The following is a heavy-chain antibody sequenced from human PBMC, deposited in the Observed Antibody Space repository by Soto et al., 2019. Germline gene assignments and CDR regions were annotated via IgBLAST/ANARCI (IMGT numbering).Heavy chain of an antibody. J-gene: IGHJ4*02. D-gene: IGHD6-13*01. CDR2: TYFRSRWYF. V-gene: IGHV6-1*01. Sequence: SQTLSPTCVISGDTVSSESSSWYWVRQSPSRGLEWLGRTYFRSRWYFDFAESMESRMSIKPGTSDNQFSLQVKSVTPEDAGIYYCARGGWGIAPHFYFDIWGQGSPVTVSS. CDR3: ARGGWGIAPHFYFDI. CDR1: GDTVSSESSS.